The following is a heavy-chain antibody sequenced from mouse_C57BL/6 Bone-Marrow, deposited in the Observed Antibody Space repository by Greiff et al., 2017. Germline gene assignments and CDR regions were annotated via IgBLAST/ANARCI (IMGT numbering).Heavy chain of an antibody. J-gene: IGHJ2*01. CDR2: IDPEIGDT. Sequence: EVQLQQSGAELVRPGASVKLSCTASGFNIKDDYIHWVKQRPEQGLEWIGWIDPEIGDTEYASKFQGKATITSATSSNTASLQLSSLTSEDTAVYYCSSFDGNYFDFWGQGTPLTVAS. D-gene: IGHD2-3*01. CDR1: GFNIKDDY. V-gene: IGHV14-4*01. CDR3: SSFDGNYFDF.